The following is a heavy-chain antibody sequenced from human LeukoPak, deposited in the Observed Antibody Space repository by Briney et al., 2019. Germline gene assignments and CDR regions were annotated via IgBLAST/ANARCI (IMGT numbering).Heavy chain of an antibody. J-gene: IGHJ4*02. CDR3: ARRHNYGSESYSFFDL. V-gene: IGHV5-51*01. CDR1: GYNFFSYW. Sequence: GESLHISSQGSGYNFFSYWIAWVRPMPGKGLEWMGIIYPGDSDTRYSPSFEGQVTISADRTTTTAYLQWSSLKASDTAIYYCARRHNYGSESYSFFDLWGQGTLVTVSS. CDR2: IYPGDSDT. D-gene: IGHD3-10*01.